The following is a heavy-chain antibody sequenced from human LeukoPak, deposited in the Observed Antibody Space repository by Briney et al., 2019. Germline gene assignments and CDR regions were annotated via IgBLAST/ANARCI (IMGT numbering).Heavy chain of an antibody. D-gene: IGHD1-26*01. Sequence: PSETLSLTCTVSGGSISSHYWSWIRQPPGKGLEWIGYIYYSGSTNYNPSLKSRVTISVDTSKNQFSLKLSSVTAADTAVYYCARDIAGRRWGQGTLVTVSS. CDR1: GGSISSHY. V-gene: IGHV4-59*11. J-gene: IGHJ4*02. CDR3: ARDIAGRR. CDR2: IYYSGST.